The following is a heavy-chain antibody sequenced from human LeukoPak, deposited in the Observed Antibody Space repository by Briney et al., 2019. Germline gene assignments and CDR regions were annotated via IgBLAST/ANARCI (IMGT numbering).Heavy chain of an antibody. CDR3: ARQSGVSSDNYFGVDV. CDR1: GGSIRSSSSF. D-gene: IGHD1-26*01. V-gene: IGHV4-39*01. Sequence: PSETLSLTCTVSGGSIRSSSSFWGWIRQPPGKGLEWLGNIYYSGSSYYNPSLKSRVTISVDTSKNQFSLKMSSVTAADTAVFYCARQSGVSSDNYFGVDVWGQGTTVTVSS. J-gene: IGHJ6*02. CDR2: IYYSGSS.